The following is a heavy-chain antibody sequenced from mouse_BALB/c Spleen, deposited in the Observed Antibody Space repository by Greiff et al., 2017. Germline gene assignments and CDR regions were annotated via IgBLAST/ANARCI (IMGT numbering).Heavy chain of an antibody. V-gene: IGHV1-12*01. D-gene: IGHD2-1*01. CDR2: IYPGNGDT. CDR1: GYTFTSYN. CDR3: ARCGNYLFAY. Sequence: QVQLQQPGAELVKPGASVKMSCKASGYTFTSYNMHWVKQTPGQGLEWIGAIYPGNGDTSYNQKFKGKATLTADKSSSTAYMQLSSLTSEDSAVYYCARCGNYLFAYWGQGTLVTVSA. J-gene: IGHJ3*01.